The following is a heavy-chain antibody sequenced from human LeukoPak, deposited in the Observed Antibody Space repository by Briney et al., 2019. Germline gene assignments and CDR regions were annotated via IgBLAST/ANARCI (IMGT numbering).Heavy chain of an antibody. CDR1: GFTVSSNY. CDR2: IYSGSST. V-gene: IGHV3-53*01. CDR3: ASGVATSGFDY. J-gene: IGHJ4*02. D-gene: IGHD5-12*01. Sequence: QPGGSLRLSCASSGFTVSSNYMSWVREAPGKGLEWVSVIYSGSSTYYADSVKGRFTISRDNSKNTLYLQMNSLRAEDTAVYYCASGVATSGFDYWGQGTLVTVSS.